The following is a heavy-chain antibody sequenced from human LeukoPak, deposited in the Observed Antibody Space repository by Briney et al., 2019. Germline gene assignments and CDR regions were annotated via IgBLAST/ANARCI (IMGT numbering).Heavy chain of an antibody. D-gene: IGHD3-3*02. CDR3: ARDVDTSNHMSIFDP. CDR2: IQSDGSYK. J-gene: IGHJ5*02. V-gene: IGHV3-33*01. CDR1: GFTFSHYG. Sequence: PGGSLRLSCAGSGFTFSHYGMHWVRQGPGKGLEWVGGIQSDGSYKYYEDSLKGRFTISRDNFKNILYLQMNSLRAEDTAVYSCARDVDTSNHMSIFDPWGQGTLVTVSS.